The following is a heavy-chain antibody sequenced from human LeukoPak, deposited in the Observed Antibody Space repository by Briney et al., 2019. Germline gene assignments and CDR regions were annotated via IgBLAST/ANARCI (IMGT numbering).Heavy chain of an antibody. V-gene: IGHV1-69*13. D-gene: IGHD4-17*01. CDR3: ASGTGTVTSLFGAFDI. J-gene: IGHJ3*02. CDR2: IIPIFGTA. Sequence: ASVKVSCKASGYTFTSYYMHWVRQAPGQGLEWMGGIIPIFGTANYAQKFQGRVTITADESTSTAYMELSSLRSEDTAVYYCASGTGTVTSLFGAFDIWGQGTMVTVSS. CDR1: GYTFTSYY.